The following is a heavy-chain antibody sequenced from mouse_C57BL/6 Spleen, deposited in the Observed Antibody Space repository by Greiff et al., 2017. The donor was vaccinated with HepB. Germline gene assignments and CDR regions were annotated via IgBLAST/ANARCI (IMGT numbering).Heavy chain of an antibody. CDR1: GFTFSDYG. CDR2: ISSGSSTI. V-gene: IGHV5-17*01. J-gene: IGHJ3*01. Sequence: EVKLVESGGGLVKPGGSLKLSCAASGFTFSDYGMHWVRQAPEKGLEWVAYISSGSSTIYYADTVKGRFTISRDNAKNTLFLQMTSLRSEDTAMYYCSWPSDYYGSPWFAYWGQGSLVTVSA. CDR3: SWPSDYYGSPWFAY. D-gene: IGHD1-1*01.